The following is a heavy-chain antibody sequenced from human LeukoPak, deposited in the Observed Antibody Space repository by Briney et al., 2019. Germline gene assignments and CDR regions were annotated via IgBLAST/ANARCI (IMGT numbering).Heavy chain of an antibody. Sequence: SGPALVKPTQTLTLTCTFSGFSLSTSGMCVSWIRQPPGKALEWLARIDWDDDKYYTTSLKTRLTISKDTSKNQVVLTMTNMDPVDTATYYCARIGSSSWSFDYWGQGTLVTVSS. CDR1: GFSLSTSGMC. V-gene: IGHV2-70*11. CDR3: ARIGSSSWSFDY. CDR2: IDWDDDK. J-gene: IGHJ4*02. D-gene: IGHD6-13*01.